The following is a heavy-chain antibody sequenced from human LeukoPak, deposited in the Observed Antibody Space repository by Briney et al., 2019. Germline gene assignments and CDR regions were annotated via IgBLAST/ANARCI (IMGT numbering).Heavy chain of an antibody. CDR2: INHSGST. CDR3: QVYYYDSSGYPDAFDI. V-gene: IGHV4-34*01. Sequence: SETLSLTCAVYGGSFSGYYWSWLRQPPGKGLEWIGEINHSGSTNYNPSLKSRVTISVDTSKNQFSLKLSSVTAADTAVYYCQVYYYDSSGYPDAFDIWGQGTMVTVSS. D-gene: IGHD3-22*01. CDR1: GGSFSGYY. J-gene: IGHJ3*02.